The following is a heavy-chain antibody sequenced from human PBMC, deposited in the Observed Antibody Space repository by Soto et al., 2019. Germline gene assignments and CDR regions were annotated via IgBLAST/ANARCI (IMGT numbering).Heavy chain of an antibody. CDR1: GASIITDNW. CDR2: IYHSGNT. CDR3: ARASASSKLRGVVIN. V-gene: IGHV4-4*02. D-gene: IGHD3-10*01. Sequence: QVQLQESGPGLVKPSGTPSLTCALSGASIITDNWWSWVRQPPGKEMGWIGEIYHSGNTNFNPSVKSRVTISVDTSKNQFSLTVSSVTAADTAIYYCARASASSKLRGVVINWGQGTLVTVSS. J-gene: IGHJ4*02.